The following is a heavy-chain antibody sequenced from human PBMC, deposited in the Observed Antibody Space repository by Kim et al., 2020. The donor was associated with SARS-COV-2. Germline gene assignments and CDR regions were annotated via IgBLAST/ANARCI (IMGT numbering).Heavy chain of an antibody. CDR1: GFTFSSYW. Sequence: GGSQRLSCAASGFTFSSYWMSWVRQAPGKGLEWVANIKQDGSEKYYVDSVKGRFTISRDNAKNSLYLQMNSLRAEDSAVYYCARGGSVTPGWELPSFDYWGQGTLVTVSS. J-gene: IGHJ4*02. V-gene: IGHV3-7*03. CDR3: ARGGSVTPGWELPSFDY. CDR2: IKQDGSEK. D-gene: IGHD1-26*01.